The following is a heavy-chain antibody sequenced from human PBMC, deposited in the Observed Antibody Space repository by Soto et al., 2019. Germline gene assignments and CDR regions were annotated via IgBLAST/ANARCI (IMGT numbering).Heavy chain of an antibody. J-gene: IGHJ4*02. D-gene: IGHD2-15*01. V-gene: IGHV3-30*18. CDR3: AKDPDYCSGGSCYEVDY. CDR2: ISYDGSNK. Sequence: VQLVESGGGVVQPGRSLRLSCAASGFTFSSYGMHWVRQAPGKGLEWVAVISYDGSNKYYADSVKGRFTISRDNSNNTLYLQMNSLRAEDTAVYYCAKDPDYCSGGSCYEVDYWGQGTLVTVSS. CDR1: GFTFSSYG.